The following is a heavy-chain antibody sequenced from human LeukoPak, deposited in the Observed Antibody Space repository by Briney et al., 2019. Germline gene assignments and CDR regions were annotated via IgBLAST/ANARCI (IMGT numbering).Heavy chain of an antibody. CDR3: ARDLAEPQDGMDV. J-gene: IGHJ6*02. CDR2: ISYDGSNK. Sequence: GGSLRLSCAASGFTFSSYAMHWVRQAPGKGLEWVAVISYDGSNKYYADSVKGRFTISRDNAKNSLYLQMNSLRAEDTAVYYCARDLAEPQDGMDVWGQGTTVTVSS. D-gene: IGHD3-16*01. V-gene: IGHV3-30-3*01. CDR1: GFTFSSYA.